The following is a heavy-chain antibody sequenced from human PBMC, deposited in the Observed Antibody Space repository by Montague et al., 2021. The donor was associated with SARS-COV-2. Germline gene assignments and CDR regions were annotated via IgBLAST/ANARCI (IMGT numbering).Heavy chain of an antibody. J-gene: IGHJ3*02. D-gene: IGHD2-15*01. V-gene: IGHV6-1*01. CDR2: TYYRSKWYH. Sequence: YAISGDSVSSNTATWNWIRQSPSRGLEWLGRTYYRSKWYHDYVISLKSRITINPDTSKNQFSLQLSSVAPEDTAVFYCARTTTRMLYPENAFDIWGQGTMVTVSS. CDR1: GDSVSSNTAT. CDR3: ARTTTRMLYPENAFDI.